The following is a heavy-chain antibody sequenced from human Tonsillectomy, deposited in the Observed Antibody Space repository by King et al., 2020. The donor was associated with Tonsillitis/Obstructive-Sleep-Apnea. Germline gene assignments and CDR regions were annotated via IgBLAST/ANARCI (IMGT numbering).Heavy chain of an antibody. CDR2: IIPIVGIA. V-gene: IGHV1-69*09. CDR1: GGTFSSYA. J-gene: IGHJ1*01. CDR3: ARTGDRIVSQAPPRNLPEYFQY. D-gene: IGHD6-6*01. Sequence: AQLVQSGAEVKKPGSSVKVSCKASGGTFSSYAISWVRQAPGQGLEWMGRIIPIVGIANNAQKFQGRVTITAEKSTSTAYMEVNSLRSEDTAVYYCARTGDRIVSQAPPRNLPEYFQYWGQGTLVIVSS.